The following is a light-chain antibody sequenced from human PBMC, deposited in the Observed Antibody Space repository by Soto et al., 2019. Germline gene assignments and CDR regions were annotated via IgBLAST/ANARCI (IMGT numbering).Light chain of an antibody. CDR2: LAS. CDR3: MQSLQTPRT. Sequence: EIVMTQSPLSLTVTPGEPASISCKSSQSLQHNNGNTLVDWYMQKPGQSPQLLIYLASRRAPGATDRVSSSGSGTDFTLRISKVEAEDAAIYYCMQSLQTPRTFGQGTKLEIK. V-gene: IGKV2-28*01. CDR1: QSLQHNNGNTL. J-gene: IGKJ1*01.